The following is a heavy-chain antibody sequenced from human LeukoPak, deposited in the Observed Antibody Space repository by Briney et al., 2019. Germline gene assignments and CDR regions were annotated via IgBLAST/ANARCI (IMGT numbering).Heavy chain of an antibody. J-gene: IGHJ6*02. CDR1: GFTFDDYT. Sequence: AGGSLRLSCAASGFTFDDYTMHWVRQAPGKGLEWVSLTSRDGGSTYYADSVKGRFTISRDNRKNTLYLQMNSLRTEDTALYYCAKDLYTGSYYFYGMDVWGQGTTVTVSS. V-gene: IGHV3-43*01. CDR2: TSRDGGST. D-gene: IGHD1-26*01. CDR3: AKDLYTGSYYFYGMDV.